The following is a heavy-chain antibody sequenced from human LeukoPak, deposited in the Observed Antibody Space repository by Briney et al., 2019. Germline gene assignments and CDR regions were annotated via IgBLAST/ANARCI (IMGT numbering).Heavy chain of an antibody. V-gene: IGHV3-21*01. CDR2: ISSSSSYI. CDR1: GFTFGDYA. Sequence: GGSLRLSCTASGFTFGDYAMSWVRQAPGKGLEWVSSISSSSSYIYYTDSVKARFTISRDNAESSLYLQMNSLRAEDTAVYYCAREDFWSGYSIDYWGQGTLVTVSS. J-gene: IGHJ4*02. D-gene: IGHD3-3*01. CDR3: AREDFWSGYSIDY.